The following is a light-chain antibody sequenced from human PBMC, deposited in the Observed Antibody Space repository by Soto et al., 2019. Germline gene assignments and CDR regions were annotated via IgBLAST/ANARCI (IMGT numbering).Light chain of an antibody. J-gene: IGKJ5*01. Sequence: DIQLTQSPSFLSASVGDRVTITCRASQGISSYLAWYQQKPGKAPKLLIYAASTLQSGVPSRFSGSGSGTECTLTISRLQPEDFATYYCQQRNSYPITFGQGTRLEIK. CDR2: AAS. CDR3: QQRNSYPIT. V-gene: IGKV1-9*01. CDR1: QGISSY.